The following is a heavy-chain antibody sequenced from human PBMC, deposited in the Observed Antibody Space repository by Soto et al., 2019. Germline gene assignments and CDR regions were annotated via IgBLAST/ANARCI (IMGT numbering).Heavy chain of an antibody. CDR3: AKDAIAAPGTGGFDY. CDR2: ISAYNGNT. J-gene: IGHJ4*02. V-gene: IGHV1-18*01. CDR1: GYTFTSYG. D-gene: IGHD6-13*01. Sequence: ASVKVSCTASGYTFTSYGISWVRQAPGQGLEWMGWISAYNGNTNYAQNLQGRVTMTTDASTSTAYMELRSLRSDDTAVYYCAKDAIAAPGTGGFDYWGQGTLVTVSS.